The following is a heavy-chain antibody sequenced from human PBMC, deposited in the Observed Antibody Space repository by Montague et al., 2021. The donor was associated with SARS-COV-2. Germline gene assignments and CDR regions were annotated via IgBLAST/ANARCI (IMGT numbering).Heavy chain of an antibody. J-gene: IGHJ6*02. V-gene: IGHV4-59*01. CDR1: GGSISNYY. CDR2: MYYSGST. Sequence: SETLSLTCTVSGGSISNYYWSWIRQSPGKGLEWIAYMYYSGSTKYNPSLKSRATISVDTSKNQFSLTLSSMTAADTAVYYCARARGCTIFGVTGAYYGMDIWGQGTTVTVS. CDR3: ARARGCTIFGVTGAYYGMDI. D-gene: IGHD3-3*01.